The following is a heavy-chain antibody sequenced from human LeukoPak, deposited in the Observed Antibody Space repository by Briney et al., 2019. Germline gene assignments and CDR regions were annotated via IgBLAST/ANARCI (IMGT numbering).Heavy chain of an antibody. CDR3: ARSLCGSTSCPFDS. J-gene: IGHJ4*02. D-gene: IGHD2-2*01. CDR1: GYYFVTYW. Sequence: GESLKISCQSSGYYFVTYWIGWVRQMPGKGLEWMGIIYPGDSDTTYSPSFQGQVTISVDKSVNTTYLQWSSLKASDTAMYYCARSLCGSTSCPFDSWGQGALVTVSS. CDR2: IYPGDSDT. V-gene: IGHV5-51*01.